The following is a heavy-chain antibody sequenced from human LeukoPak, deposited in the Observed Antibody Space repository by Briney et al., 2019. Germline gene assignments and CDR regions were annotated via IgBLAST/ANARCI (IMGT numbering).Heavy chain of an antibody. CDR1: GGSFSGYY. Sequence: SETLSLTCAVYGGSFSGYYWSWIRQPPGKGLEWIGEINHSGSTNYNPSLKSRVTISVDTSKNQFSLKLSSVTAADTAVYYCASGLLWFYWGQGTLVTVSS. D-gene: IGHD3-10*01. J-gene: IGHJ4*02. CDR3: ASGLLWFY. V-gene: IGHV4-34*01. CDR2: INHSGST.